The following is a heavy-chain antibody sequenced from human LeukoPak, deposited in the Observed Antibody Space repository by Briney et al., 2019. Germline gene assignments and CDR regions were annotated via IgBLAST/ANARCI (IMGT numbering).Heavy chain of an antibody. V-gene: IGHV5-51*01. D-gene: IGHD6-6*01. J-gene: IGHJ4*02. CDR3: ARQDIAARPPDAY. Sequence: GESLKISCRGSGYKFTNYWIAWVRQMPGKGLEWMGIVYPADSDTRYSPSFQGQVTMSADKSFSTAYLQWNSLKASDTAMYYCARQDIAARPPDAYWGQGTLVTVSS. CDR2: VYPADSDT. CDR1: GYKFTNYW.